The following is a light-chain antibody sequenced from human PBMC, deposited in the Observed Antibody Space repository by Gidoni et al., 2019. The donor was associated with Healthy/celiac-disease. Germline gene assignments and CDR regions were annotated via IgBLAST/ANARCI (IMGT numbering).Light chain of an antibody. Sequence: EIVMTQSPATLSVSPGERATLSCRASQSVSSNLAWYQQKPGQAPRLLIYGASTSATGTPARFRGSGSGTEFTLTISSMQSEAFAVDYWQQYKNWPSWDTFGQGTKLEIK. CDR1: QSVSSN. CDR2: GAS. CDR3: QQYKNWPSWDT. V-gene: IGKV3-15*01. J-gene: IGKJ2*01.